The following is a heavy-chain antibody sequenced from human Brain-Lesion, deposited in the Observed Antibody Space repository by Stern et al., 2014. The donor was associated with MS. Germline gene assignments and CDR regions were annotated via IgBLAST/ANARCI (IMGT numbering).Heavy chain of an antibody. V-gene: IGHV4-61*02. D-gene: IGHD2-2*01. CDR2: IFNSGTT. CDR1: GGSISSGGYY. CDR3: ARGRVVPGFQYYATDV. J-gene: IGHJ6*02. Sequence: QVQLQESGPGLVKPSQTLSLSCTVSGGSISSGGYYWSWIRQPAGKGLEWIGRIFNSGTTSYNPSLKSRGTTSKDTSKNHFFPTLNPMTAADTAVYYCARGRVVPGFQYYATDVWGQGTTVIVSS.